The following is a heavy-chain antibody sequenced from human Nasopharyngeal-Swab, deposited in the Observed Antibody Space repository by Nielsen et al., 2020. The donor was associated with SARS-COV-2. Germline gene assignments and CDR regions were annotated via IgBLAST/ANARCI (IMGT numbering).Heavy chain of an antibody. V-gene: IGHV1-46*01. CDR1: GYTFTSYY. D-gene: IGHD2-2*01. CDR3: ARDIVVVPAAYGMDV. CDR2: INPSGGST. Sequence: ASVKVSCKASGYTFTSYYMHWVRQAPGQGLDWMGIINPSGGSTSYAQKFQGRVTMTRDTSTSTVYMELSSLRSEDTAVYYCARDIVVVPAAYGMDVWGQGTTVTVSS. J-gene: IGHJ6*02.